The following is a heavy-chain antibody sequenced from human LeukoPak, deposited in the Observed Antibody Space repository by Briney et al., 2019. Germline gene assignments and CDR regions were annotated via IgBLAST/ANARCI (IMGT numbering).Heavy chain of an antibody. CDR1: EFIISNNY. CDR3: AKDLSPLYYYYGMDV. Sequence: GGSLRLSCAAAEFIISNNYMSWVRQAPGKGLEWVSSIYVGGSTYYADSVKGRFTISRDNSKNTLYLQMNSLSAEDTAVYYCAKDLSPLYYYYGMDVWGQGTTVTVSS. J-gene: IGHJ6*02. CDR2: IYVGGST. V-gene: IGHV3-53*01.